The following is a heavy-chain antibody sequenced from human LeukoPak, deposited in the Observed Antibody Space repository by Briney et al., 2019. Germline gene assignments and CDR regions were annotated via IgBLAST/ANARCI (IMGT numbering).Heavy chain of an antibody. CDR2: IYYTGST. V-gene: IGHV4-59*08. Sequence: SETLSLTCTVSGASIRSSYWSWLRQPPGKGLEWIGYIYYTGSTNSNPSLKSRVTVSLDTSKNQFPLKLSSMTAADTAVYYCARLDRSGYEMGGTWFDPWGQGTLVTVSS. CDR1: GASIRSSY. D-gene: IGHD3-22*01. J-gene: IGHJ5*02. CDR3: ARLDRSGYEMGGTWFDP.